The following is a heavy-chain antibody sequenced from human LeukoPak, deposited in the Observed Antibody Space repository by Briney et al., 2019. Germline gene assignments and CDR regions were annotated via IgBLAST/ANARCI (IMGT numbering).Heavy chain of an antibody. V-gene: IGHV4-4*07. J-gene: IGHJ4*02. Sequence: SETLSLTCTVSGGSIGWDYWSWIRQSAGKGLEWIGRIYKSGSTNYNPSFRSRVTMSVHTSKNQFSLNVTSVTAADTAVYYCAREEYFQDSNGYSYYFHSWGQGSLVTVSS. CDR3: AREEYFQDSNGYSYYFHS. CDR1: GGSIGWDY. D-gene: IGHD3-22*01. CDR2: IYKSGST.